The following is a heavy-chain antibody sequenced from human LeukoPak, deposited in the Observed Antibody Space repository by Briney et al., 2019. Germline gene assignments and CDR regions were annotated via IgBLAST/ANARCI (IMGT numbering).Heavy chain of an antibody. D-gene: IGHD3-10*01. Sequence: SETLSLTCTVSGGSINNYYWSWIRQPPGKGLEWIGYIYYSGSTNYNPSLKSRVTISVDTSKNQFSLKLSSVTAADTAVYYCARGGGYGSGPRDWGQGTLVTVSS. CDR1: GGSINNYY. J-gene: IGHJ4*02. CDR2: IYYSGST. CDR3: ARGGGYGSGPRD. V-gene: IGHV4-59*01.